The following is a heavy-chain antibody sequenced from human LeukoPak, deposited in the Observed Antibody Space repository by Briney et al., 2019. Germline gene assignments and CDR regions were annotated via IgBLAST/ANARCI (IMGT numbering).Heavy chain of an antibody. CDR2: IYYSGST. Sequence: SETLSLTCTVSSGSISTSNYYWGWVRQPPGKGLEWIGSIYYSGSTYYNPSLKSRVTISVDTSKNQFSLKLSSVTAADTAVYYCARVGVTIFGVVIMDAFDIWGQGTMVTVSS. V-gene: IGHV4-39*07. D-gene: IGHD3-3*01. J-gene: IGHJ3*02. CDR1: SGSISTSNYY. CDR3: ARVGVTIFGVVIMDAFDI.